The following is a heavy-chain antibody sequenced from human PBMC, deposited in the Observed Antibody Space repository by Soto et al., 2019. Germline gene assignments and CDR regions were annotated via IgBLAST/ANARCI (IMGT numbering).Heavy chain of an antibody. D-gene: IGHD1-26*01. Sequence: ASVKVSCKASGYTFTGHYIHWVRQAPEQGPEWMGEIGPESGATRYAQKFQGRVNMTRDTSITTVYLELKNLSPADTAVYSCGRGRSGQIVVFYWGQGTPVTVSS. J-gene: IGHJ4*02. CDR1: GYTFTGHY. V-gene: IGHV1-2*02. CDR2: IGPESGAT. CDR3: GRGRSGQIVVFY.